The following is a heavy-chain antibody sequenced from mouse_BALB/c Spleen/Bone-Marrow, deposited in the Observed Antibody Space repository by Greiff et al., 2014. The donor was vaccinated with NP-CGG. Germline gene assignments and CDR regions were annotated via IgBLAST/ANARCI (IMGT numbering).Heavy chain of an antibody. D-gene: IGHD2-14*01. CDR2: IDPANGNT. CDR1: GFNIKDTY. CDR3: AQGYDWAIAY. V-gene: IGHV14-3*02. J-gene: IGHJ4*01. Sequence: EVHLVESGAELAKPGASVRLSCTASGFNIKDTYIHWVKRRPEQGLEWIGRIDPANGNTKYDPKFQGKATITTDTSSNTAYLQLSSLTSEDTAVYYCAQGYDWAIAYWGQGTSVTVSS.